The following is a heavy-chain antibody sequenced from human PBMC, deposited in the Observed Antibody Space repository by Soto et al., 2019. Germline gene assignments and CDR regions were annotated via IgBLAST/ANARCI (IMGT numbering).Heavy chain of an antibody. J-gene: IGHJ3*02. V-gene: IGHV4-4*07. CDR2: IYTSGST. CDR1: GGSISSYY. D-gene: IGHD3-3*01. CDR3: ARVCYDFWSGYYTRAFDI. Sequence: SETLSLTCTVSGGSISSYYWSWIRQPAGKGLEWIGRIYTSGSTNYNPSLKSRVTMSVDTSKNQFSVKLSSVTAADTAVYYCARVCYDFWSGYYTRAFDIWGQGTMVTVSS.